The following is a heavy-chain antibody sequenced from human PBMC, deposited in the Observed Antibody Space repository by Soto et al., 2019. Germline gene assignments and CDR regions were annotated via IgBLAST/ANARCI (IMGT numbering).Heavy chain of an antibody. V-gene: IGHV3-33*01. Sequence: QVQLVESGGGVVQPGRSLRLSCAGSGFTFSTYGMHWVRQAPGKGLEWVALVWFDGSDKYSSDSVKGRFTISRDNSKNTLYLQMNSLRAEDTAVYYCARLYCSASSCYSVGGFDIWGQGTMVTVSS. CDR1: GFTFSTYG. CDR2: VWFDGSDK. D-gene: IGHD2-15*01. CDR3: ARLYCSASSCYSVGGFDI. J-gene: IGHJ3*02.